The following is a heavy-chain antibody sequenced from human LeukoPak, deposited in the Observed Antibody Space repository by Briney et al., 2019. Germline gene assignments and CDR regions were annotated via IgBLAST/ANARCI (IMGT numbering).Heavy chain of an antibody. D-gene: IGHD7-27*01. Sequence: SETLSLTCSVSIGSISSSKWWSWVRQSPVKGLEWIGEIYLYGTTNYNPSFTSRVTMSVDRSRNQFSLKLSSVTAADTAVYYCARRGSLTNWGIVMSWYFDLWGRGTLVTVSS. CDR2: IYLYGTT. J-gene: IGHJ2*01. CDR3: ARRGSLTNWGIVMSWYFDL. CDR1: IGSISSSKW. V-gene: IGHV4-4*02.